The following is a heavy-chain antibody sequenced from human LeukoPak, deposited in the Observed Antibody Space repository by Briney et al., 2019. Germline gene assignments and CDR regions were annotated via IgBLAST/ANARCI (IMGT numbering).Heavy chain of an antibody. J-gene: IGHJ4*02. CDR2: ISSSSSYI. CDR3: ARDKGGNGYFDY. V-gene: IGHV3-21*01. Sequence: GGSLRLSCAASGFTFSSYSMNWVRQAPGKGLEWVSSISSSSSYIYYADSVKGRFTISRDNAKDSLYLQMNSLRAEDTAVYYCARDKGGNGYFDYWGQGTLVTVSS. CDR1: GFTFSSYS. D-gene: IGHD4-23*01.